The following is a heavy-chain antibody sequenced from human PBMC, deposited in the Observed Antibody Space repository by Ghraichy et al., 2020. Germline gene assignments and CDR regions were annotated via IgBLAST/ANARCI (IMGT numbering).Heavy chain of an antibody. CDR3: ARGSRWAAPGME. D-gene: IGHD6-13*01. Sequence: SETLSLTCAVSGGSVSSGSYYWSWIRQPPGQGLEWIGYIYYSVSTTYNPSLKSRVTISIDTSKNQFSLKFTSVTAADTAVYYCARGSRWAAPGMEWGQGTLVPVSS. CDR2: IYYSVST. V-gene: IGHV4-61*01. J-gene: IGHJ4*02. CDR1: GGSVSSGSYY.